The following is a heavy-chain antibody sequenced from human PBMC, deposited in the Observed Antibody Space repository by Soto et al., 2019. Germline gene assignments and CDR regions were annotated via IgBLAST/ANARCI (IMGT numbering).Heavy chain of an antibody. D-gene: IGHD6-6*01. V-gene: IGHV5-51*01. CDR3: ARLDIAARPPARNWFDP. CDR1: GYSFTSYW. Sequence: GESLKISCKGSGYSFTSYWIGWVRQMPGKGLEWMGIIYPGDSDTRYSPSFQGQVTISADKSISTAYLQWSSLKAPDTAMYYCARLDIAARPPARNWFDPWGQGTLVTVSS. J-gene: IGHJ5*02. CDR2: IYPGDSDT.